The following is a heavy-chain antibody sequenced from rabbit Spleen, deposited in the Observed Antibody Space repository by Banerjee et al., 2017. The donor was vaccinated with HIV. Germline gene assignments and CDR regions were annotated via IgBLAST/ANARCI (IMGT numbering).Heavy chain of an antibody. J-gene: IGHJ4*01. CDR2: IYAGSSDST. Sequence: QEQLVESGGGLVQPEGSLTLTCTASGFSFSSSYYMCWVRQAPGKGLEWIGCIYAGSSDSTYYASWAKGRFTISKTSSTVTLQMTSLTAADTATYFCGTAASSCSWAYKLWGQGTLVTVS. CDR1: GFSFSSSYY. D-gene: IGHD8-1*01. V-gene: IGHV1S45*01. CDR3: GTAASSCSWAYKL.